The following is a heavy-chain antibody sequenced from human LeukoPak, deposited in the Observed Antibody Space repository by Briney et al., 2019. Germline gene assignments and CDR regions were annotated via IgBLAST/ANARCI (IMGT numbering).Heavy chain of an antibody. J-gene: IGHJ4*02. CDR3: AKGRALEMTTSPFDY. CDR1: GFTFDDYG. Sequence: GGSLRLSCAASGFTFDDYGMHWVRHAPGKGLEWVSGISWNSGRIGYADSVKGRITISRDNAKNSLYLQMNSLRAEDTALYYCAKGRALEMTTSPFDYWGQGTLVTVSS. CDR2: ISWNSGRI. D-gene: IGHD5-24*01. V-gene: IGHV3-9*01.